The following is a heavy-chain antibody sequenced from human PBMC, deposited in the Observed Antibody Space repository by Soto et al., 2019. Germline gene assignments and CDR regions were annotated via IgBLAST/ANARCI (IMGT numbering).Heavy chain of an antibody. J-gene: IGHJ6*02. CDR3: ARVERDYGSGSYYNVGYYYYYGMDV. CDR2: INHSGST. Sequence: PSETLSLTCAVYGGSFSGYYWSWIRQPPGKGLEWIGEINHSGSTNYNPSLKSRVTISVDTSKNQFSLKLSSVTAADTAVYYGARVERDYGSGSYYNVGYYYYYGMDVWGQGTTVTVSS. CDR1: GGSFSGYY. D-gene: IGHD3-10*01. V-gene: IGHV4-34*01.